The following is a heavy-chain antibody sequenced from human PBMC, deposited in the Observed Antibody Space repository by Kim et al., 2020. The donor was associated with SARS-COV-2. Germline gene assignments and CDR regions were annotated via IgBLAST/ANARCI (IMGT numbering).Heavy chain of an antibody. J-gene: IGHJ5*02. D-gene: IGHD6-6*01. V-gene: IGHV4-39*01. CDR2: IYYSGST. Sequence: SETLSLTCTVSGGSISSSSYYWGWIRQPPGKGLEWIGSIYYSGSTYYNPSLKSRVTISVDTSKNQFSLKLSSVTAADTAVYYCARHLASSSSLAWGWFDPWGQGTLVTVSS. CDR1: GGSISSSSYY. CDR3: ARHLASSSSLAWGWFDP.